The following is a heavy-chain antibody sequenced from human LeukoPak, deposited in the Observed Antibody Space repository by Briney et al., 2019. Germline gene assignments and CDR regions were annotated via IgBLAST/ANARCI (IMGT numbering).Heavy chain of an antibody. CDR2: IYYSGST. D-gene: IGHD1-26*01. Sequence: SETLSLTCTASGGSISGSSYYWGWIRQPPGKGLEWIGSIYYSGSTYYNPSLKSRVTISVDTSKNQFSLKLNSVTATDTAVYYCARHKRGANPLYYFDYWGQGTLVTVSS. V-gene: IGHV4-39*01. CDR1: GGSISGSSYY. J-gene: IGHJ4*02. CDR3: ARHKRGANPLYYFDY.